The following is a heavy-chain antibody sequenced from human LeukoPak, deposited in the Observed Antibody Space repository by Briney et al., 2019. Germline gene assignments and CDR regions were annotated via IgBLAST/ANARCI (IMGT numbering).Heavy chain of an antibody. J-gene: IGHJ6*02. CDR3: ARNRGTVILNAYYYGMDI. V-gene: IGHV4-34*01. Sequence: PSETLSLTCAVYGGSFSVYYWSWIRHPPGKGLDWLGEINHSGSTNYNPSLKSRVTISVDTSKNQSSLKLSSVTAADTAVYYCARNRGTVILNAYYYGMDIWGQGTTVTVSS. D-gene: IGHD4-17*01. CDR1: GGSFSVYY. CDR2: INHSGST.